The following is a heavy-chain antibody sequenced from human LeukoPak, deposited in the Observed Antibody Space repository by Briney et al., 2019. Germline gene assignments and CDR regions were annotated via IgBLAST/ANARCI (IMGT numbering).Heavy chain of an antibody. D-gene: IGHD6-19*01. J-gene: IGHJ4*02. V-gene: IGHV3-30*03. CDR3: ARDILAVAGTGYFDS. Sequence: GGSLRLSCAASGFTFSSYSMHWVRQAPGKGLEWAAVISFDGSNKYYADSVKGRFTISRDNSKNTLYLQMNSLRAEDTAVYYCARDILAVAGTGYFDSWGQGTLVTVSS. CDR2: ISFDGSNK. CDR1: GFTFSSYS.